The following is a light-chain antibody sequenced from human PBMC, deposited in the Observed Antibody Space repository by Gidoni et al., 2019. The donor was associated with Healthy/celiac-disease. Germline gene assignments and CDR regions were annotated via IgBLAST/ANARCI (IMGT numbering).Light chain of an antibody. CDR2: DAS. Sequence: QSPATLSLSPGERATLSCRASPSFSSSLAWSQQKPGQAPRLLIYDASNRATGIPARFSGSGSGTDFTLTISSLEPEDFAVYYCQQRSNWPPYTFGQGTKLEIK. CDR3: QQRSNWPPYT. CDR1: PSFSSS. J-gene: IGKJ2*01. V-gene: IGKV3-11*01.